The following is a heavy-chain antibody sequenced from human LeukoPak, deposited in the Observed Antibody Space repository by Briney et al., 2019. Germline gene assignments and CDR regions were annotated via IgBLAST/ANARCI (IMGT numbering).Heavy chain of an antibody. D-gene: IGHD3-9*01. CDR3: VKSGGWDVVTGYYVPFDN. CDR2: ITYSGNI. CDR1: GFTFEDHG. V-gene: IGHV3-9*01. Sequence: SRSLRLSCAASGFTFEDHGMHWVRQVPGKGLEWVSGITYSGNIDYADSVKGRFVISRDNAKSSLYLHMNSLTTEDTAFYYCVKSGGWDVVTGYYVPFDNWGQGTLVIVSS. J-gene: IGHJ4*02.